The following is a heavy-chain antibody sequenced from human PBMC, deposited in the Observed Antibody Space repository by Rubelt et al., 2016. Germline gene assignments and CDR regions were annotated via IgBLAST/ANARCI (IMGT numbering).Heavy chain of an antibody. J-gene: IGHJ4*02. Sequence: GKGLEWVSVIYSGGSTYYADSVKGRFTISRDNSKNTLYLQMNSLRAEDTAVYYCAKVVQWLEQKLIDYWGQGTLVTVSS. V-gene: IGHV3-53*01. CDR3: AKVVQWLEQKLIDY. D-gene: IGHD6-19*01. CDR2: IYSGGST.